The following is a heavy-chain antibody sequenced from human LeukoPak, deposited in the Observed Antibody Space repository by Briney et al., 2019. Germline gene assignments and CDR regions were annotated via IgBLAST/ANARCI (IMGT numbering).Heavy chain of an antibody. CDR1: GFTFSGYG. CDR3: AKDYVTMVRGISYFDY. Sequence: PGRSLRLSCAASGFTFSGYGMHWVRQAPGKGLEWEAVISYDGSNKYYADSVKGRFTISRDNSKNTLYLQMNSLRAEDTAVYYCAKDYVTMVRGISYFDYWGQGTLVTVSS. D-gene: IGHD3-10*01. CDR2: ISYDGSNK. V-gene: IGHV3-30*18. J-gene: IGHJ4*02.